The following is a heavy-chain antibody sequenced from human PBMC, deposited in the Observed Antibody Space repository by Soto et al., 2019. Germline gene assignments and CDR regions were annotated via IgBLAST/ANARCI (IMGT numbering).Heavy chain of an antibody. CDR1: GGTLSSYA. J-gene: IGHJ4*02. Sequence: GASVKVSCKASGGTLSSYAISWVRQAPGQGLEWMGGIIPIFGTANYAQKFQGRVTITADESTSTAYMELSSLRSEDTAVYYCARQSIAVAGSDYWGQGTLVTVSS. CDR2: IIPIFGTA. CDR3: ARQSIAVAGSDY. V-gene: IGHV1-69*13. D-gene: IGHD6-19*01.